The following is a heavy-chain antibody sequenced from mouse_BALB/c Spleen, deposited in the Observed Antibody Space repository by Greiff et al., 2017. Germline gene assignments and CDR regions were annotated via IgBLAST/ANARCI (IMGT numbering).Heavy chain of an antibody. J-gene: IGHJ2*01. Sequence: EVMLVESGGGLVQPGGSLRLSCATSGFTFTDYYMSWVRQPPGKALEWLGFIRNKANGYKTEYSASVKGRFTISRENSQSILYLQMNTLRAEDSATYYCARGGYSGDYWGQGTTLTVSS. CDR1: GFTFTDYY. D-gene: IGHD2-3*01. CDR2: IRNKANGYKT. CDR3: ARGGYSGDY. V-gene: IGHV7-3*02.